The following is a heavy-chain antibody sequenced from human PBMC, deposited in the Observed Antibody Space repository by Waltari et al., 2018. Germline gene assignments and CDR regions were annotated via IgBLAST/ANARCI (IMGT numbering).Heavy chain of an antibody. CDR3: ARDRDLRYFDWLDAFDI. CDR1: GYTFTGHL. Sequence: QVQLVQSGAEVKKPGDSVKVSCRASGYTFTGHLMPWVRQARGQGLEWMGWINPNSGGTNYAQKFQGRVTMTRDTSISTAYMGLSRLGSDDTAVYYCARDRDLRYFDWLDAFDIWGQGTMVTVSS. J-gene: IGHJ3*02. D-gene: IGHD3-9*01. V-gene: IGHV1-2*02. CDR2: INPNSGGT.